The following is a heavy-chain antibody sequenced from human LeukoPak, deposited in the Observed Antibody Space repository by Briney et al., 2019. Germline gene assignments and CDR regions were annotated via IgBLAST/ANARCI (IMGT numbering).Heavy chain of an antibody. V-gene: IGHV3-21*01. CDR2: ISSRSSYI. CDR3: ARDISPRPPSHDAFDI. CDR1: ESTFSSYS. Sequence: GGSLRLSCVASESTFSSYSMNWVRQAPGKGLEWVSFISSRSSYIYYADSVKGRFTISRDNAKNSLYLQMNSLRAEDTAVYYCARDISPRPPSHDAFDIWGQGTMVTVSS. J-gene: IGHJ3*02.